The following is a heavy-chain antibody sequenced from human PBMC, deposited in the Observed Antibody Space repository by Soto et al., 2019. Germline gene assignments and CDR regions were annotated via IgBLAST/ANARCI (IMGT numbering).Heavy chain of an antibody. CDR1: GGTFSSYV. D-gene: IGHD2-8*02. V-gene: IGHV1-69*01. CDR3: ATVDRSVALVGWFDP. Sequence: QVHLEQSGAEVKKPGSSVKVSCKVSGGTFSSYVIIWVRQAPGQGLEWMGGIIPVSGTANYAQKFHGRVTISADAATNTASMDLSSVRFDDTAVYYCATVDRSVALVGWFDPWGQGTLVTVSS. CDR2: IIPVSGTA. J-gene: IGHJ5*02.